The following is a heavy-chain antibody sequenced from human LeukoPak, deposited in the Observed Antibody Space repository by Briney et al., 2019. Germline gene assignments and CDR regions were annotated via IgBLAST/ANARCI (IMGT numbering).Heavy chain of an antibody. CDR2: ISSSSSTI. Sequence: GGSLRLSCAASGFTFSSYSMNWVRQAPGKGLEWVSSISSSSSTIYYADSVKGRFTISRDNAKNSLYLQMNSLRAEDTAVYYCAKNWNQLVDWFDPWGQGTLVTVSS. CDR3: AKNWNQLVDWFDP. J-gene: IGHJ5*02. V-gene: IGHV3-48*04. CDR1: GFTFSSYS. D-gene: IGHD1-1*01.